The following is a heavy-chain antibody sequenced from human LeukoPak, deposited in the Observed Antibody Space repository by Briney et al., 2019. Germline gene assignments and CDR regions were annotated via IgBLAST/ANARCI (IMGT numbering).Heavy chain of an antibody. CDR1: GLTVSSTY. CDR2: IYSGGRT. Sequence: GGSLRLSCAASGLTVSSTYMTWVRQAPGKGLEWVSVIYSGGRTYYADSVKGRFTISRDNSKNTVYLQMNSLRADDTAVYYCARGQYFCSGGTCYDNWFDPWGQGTLVTVSS. CDR3: ARGQYFCSGGTCYDNWFDP. D-gene: IGHD2-15*01. V-gene: IGHV3-53*01. J-gene: IGHJ5*02.